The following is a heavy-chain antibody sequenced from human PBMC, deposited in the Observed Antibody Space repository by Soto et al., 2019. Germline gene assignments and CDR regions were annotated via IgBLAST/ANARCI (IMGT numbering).Heavy chain of an antibody. CDR1: GGSISSYY. V-gene: IGHV4-59*01. CDR2: IYYSGST. J-gene: IGHJ4*02. Sequence: SETLSLTCTVSGGSISSYYWSWIRQPPGKGLEWIGYIYYSGSTNYNPSLKSRVTISVDTSKNQFSRKLSSVTAADTDVYYCARRDDMFYFDYWVQGTLVTVSS. CDR3: ARRDDMFYFDY. D-gene: IGHD3-10*02.